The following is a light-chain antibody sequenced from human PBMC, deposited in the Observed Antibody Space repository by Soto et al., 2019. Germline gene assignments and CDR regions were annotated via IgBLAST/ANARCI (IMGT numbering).Light chain of an antibody. Sequence: DIQMTQSPSTLSASVGDTVTITCRDSQSISNWLAWYQQKPGQAPKLLIHKASTLESGVPSRFSGSGSGTEFTLTISSLQPDDFATFYCQQYDRFPYTFGPGTKLEIK. V-gene: IGKV1-5*03. CDR2: KAS. J-gene: IGKJ2*01. CDR1: QSISNW. CDR3: QQYDRFPYT.